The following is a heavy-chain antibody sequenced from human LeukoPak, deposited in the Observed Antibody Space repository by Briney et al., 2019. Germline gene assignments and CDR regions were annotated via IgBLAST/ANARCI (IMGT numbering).Heavy chain of an antibody. Sequence: GGSLRLSCAASGFTFDDYGMSWVRQAPGKGLEWVSAINWNGGSTGYADSVKGRFTISRDTAKNSLYLQMNSLRAEDTALYYCARGTTLAAAGTPFDHWGQGTLVTVSS. CDR3: ARGTTLAAAGTPFDH. V-gene: IGHV3-20*04. J-gene: IGHJ4*02. CDR2: INWNGGST. D-gene: IGHD6-13*01. CDR1: GFTFDDYG.